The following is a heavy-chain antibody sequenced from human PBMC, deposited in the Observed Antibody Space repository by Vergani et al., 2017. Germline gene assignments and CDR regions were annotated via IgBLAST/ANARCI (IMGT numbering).Heavy chain of an antibody. D-gene: IGHD6-13*01. Sequence: VQLVESGEGLVQPGGSLRLSCAASGFTFSSYGMHWVRQAPGKGLEWVAVISYDGSNKYYADSVKGRFTISRDNSKNTLYLQMNSLRAEDTAVYYCAKDQQLVEYYFDYWGQGTLVTVSS. CDR3: AKDQQLVEYYFDY. V-gene: IGHV3-30*18. CDR1: GFTFSSYG. J-gene: IGHJ4*02. CDR2: ISYDGSNK.